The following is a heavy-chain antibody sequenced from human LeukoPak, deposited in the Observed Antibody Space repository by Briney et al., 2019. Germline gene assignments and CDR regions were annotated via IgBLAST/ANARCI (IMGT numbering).Heavy chain of an antibody. Sequence: GGSLRLSCAASGFTFDDYAMHWVRQAPGKGLEWVSTIGWNSGSIGYADSVKGRFTISRDNAKNSVYLQMNSLRAEDTALYYCTKEHYYIDSRGPYDNWGQGTLVTVTS. CDR3: TKEHYYIDSRGPYDN. CDR1: GFTFDDYA. J-gene: IGHJ4*02. D-gene: IGHD3-22*01. CDR2: IGWNSGSI. V-gene: IGHV3-9*01.